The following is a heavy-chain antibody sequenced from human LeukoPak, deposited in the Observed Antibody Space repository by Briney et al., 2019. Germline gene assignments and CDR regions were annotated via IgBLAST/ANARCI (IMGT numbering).Heavy chain of an antibody. CDR3: ARXGTXLXXXXXS. CDR1: GFTFSNYW. V-gene: IGHV3-7*01. J-gene: IGHJ5*01. Sequence: PGGSLRLSCAASGFTFSNYWMSWVRQAPGKGLEWVANIKPDGSADYYVNSLKGRFTISRDNAKSSLFLEMISLTAEDTAVYYCARXGTXLXXXXXSWGXXXLXTVSS. CDR2: IKPDGSAD.